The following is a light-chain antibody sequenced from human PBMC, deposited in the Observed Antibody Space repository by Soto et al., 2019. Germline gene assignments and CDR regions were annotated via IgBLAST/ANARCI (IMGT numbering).Light chain of an antibody. J-gene: IGKJ4*01. V-gene: IGKV3-15*01. CDR1: QSVSSD. CDR3: QQYNEWPLT. CDR2: GAS. Sequence: EIVMTQSPATLSVSPGERATLSCRASQSVSSDLAWYQQKPGQAPRLLIYGASTRATGIPATFSGSGSGTEFTLTITSLQSEDFAVYYCQQYNEWPLTFGGGTKVESK.